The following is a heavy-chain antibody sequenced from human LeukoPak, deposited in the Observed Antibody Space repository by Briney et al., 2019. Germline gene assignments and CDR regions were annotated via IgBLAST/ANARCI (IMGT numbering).Heavy chain of an antibody. Sequence: GGSLRLSCAASGFTFSSYSMNWVRQAPGKGLVWVSHINGDGSSTSYADSVKGRFTISRDNAKNKVYLQMNSLRAEDTAVYYCARDARYSFQVWGQGTLVTVSS. D-gene: IGHD4-11*01. CDR3: ARDARYSFQV. V-gene: IGHV3-74*01. CDR1: GFTFSSYS. J-gene: IGHJ1*01. CDR2: INGDGSST.